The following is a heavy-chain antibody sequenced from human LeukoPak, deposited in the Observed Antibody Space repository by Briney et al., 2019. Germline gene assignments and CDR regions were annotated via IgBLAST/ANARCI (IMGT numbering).Heavy chain of an antibody. CDR1: GFTFSSYA. CDR2: INGSGGST. CDR3: ARLTVPGNYYYYYYGMDV. D-gene: IGHD4-11*01. V-gene: IGHV3-23*01. Sequence: GGSLRLSCAASGFTFSSYAMSWVRQAAGKGLEGVSAINGSGGSTYYADSVKGRFTISRDNSKNTLYLQMNSLRAEDTAVYYCARLTVPGNYYYYYYGMDVWGQGTTVTVSS. J-gene: IGHJ6*02.